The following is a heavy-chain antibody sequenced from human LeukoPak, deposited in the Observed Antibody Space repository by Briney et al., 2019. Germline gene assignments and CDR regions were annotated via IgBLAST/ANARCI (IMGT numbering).Heavy chain of an antibody. CDR1: GYTFTSYG. V-gene: IGHV1-18*01. Sequence: ASVKVSCKASGYTFTSYGISWVRQAPGQGLEWMGWISAYNGNTNYAQKPQGRVTMTTDTSTSTAYMELSRLRSDDTAVYYCARDSYYYGSGSYSTGFDYWGQGTLVTVSS. CDR2: ISAYNGNT. D-gene: IGHD3-10*01. J-gene: IGHJ4*02. CDR3: ARDSYYYGSGSYSTGFDY.